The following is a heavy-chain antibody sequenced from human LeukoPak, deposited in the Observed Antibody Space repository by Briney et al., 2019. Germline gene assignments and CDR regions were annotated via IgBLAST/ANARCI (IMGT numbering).Heavy chain of an antibody. Sequence: ASVKVSCKTSGYTFTTYGIGWVRQAPGQGLEWMGWISADKGNTHYAQKFQGRVTLTTDTSTSTASMDLKSLRSDDTAVYYCARDLYYYDSSGYYPLGYWGQGTLVTVSS. CDR1: GYTFTTYG. D-gene: IGHD3-22*01. CDR3: ARDLYYYDSSGYYPLGY. CDR2: ISADKGNT. J-gene: IGHJ4*02. V-gene: IGHV1-18*01.